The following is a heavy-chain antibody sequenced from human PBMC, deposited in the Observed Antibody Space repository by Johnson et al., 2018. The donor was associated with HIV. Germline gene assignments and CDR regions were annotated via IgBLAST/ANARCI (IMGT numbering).Heavy chain of an antibody. CDR1: GFTFDEYA. D-gene: IGHD6-13*01. CDR3: AKHSSSWYDDAFDI. CDR2: IRGSGGST. J-gene: IGHJ3*02. Sequence: VQLVESGGGVVQPGRSLRLSCAASGFTFDEYAMHWVRQAPGKGLEWVSAIRGSGGSTYYADSVKGRFTISRDDSKNTLVLQMNSLRAEDTAVYYCAKHSSSWYDDAFDIWGQGTMVTVSS. V-gene: IGHV3-23*04.